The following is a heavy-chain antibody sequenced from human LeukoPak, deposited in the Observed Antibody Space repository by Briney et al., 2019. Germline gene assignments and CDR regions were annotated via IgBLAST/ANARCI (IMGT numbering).Heavy chain of an antibody. CDR1: GYTFTSYG. Sequence: GASVKVSCKASGYTFTSYGISWVRQAPGQGLEWMGWISAYNGNTKYAQKLQGRVTMTTDTSTSTAYMELRSLRSDDTAVYYCARIEAGITIFGVVIRYYFDYWGQGTLVTVSS. D-gene: IGHD3-3*01. CDR3: ARIEAGITIFGVVIRYYFDY. CDR2: ISAYNGNT. V-gene: IGHV1-18*01. J-gene: IGHJ4*02.